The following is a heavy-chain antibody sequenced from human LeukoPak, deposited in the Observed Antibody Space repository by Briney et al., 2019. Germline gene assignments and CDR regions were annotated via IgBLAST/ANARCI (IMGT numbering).Heavy chain of an antibody. CDR3: ARHRIAAAGTRWFDP. CDR2: LYYSGST. V-gene: IGHV4-39*01. D-gene: IGHD6-13*01. J-gene: IGHJ5*02. CDR1: GGSISSSSYY. Sequence: KPSETLSLTCTVSGGSISSSSYYWGWSRQSPGTGLEWIGSLYYSGSTYYNPSLKSRVTISVDTSKNQFSLKLSSVTAADTAVYYSARHRIAAAGTRWFDPWGQGTLVTVSS.